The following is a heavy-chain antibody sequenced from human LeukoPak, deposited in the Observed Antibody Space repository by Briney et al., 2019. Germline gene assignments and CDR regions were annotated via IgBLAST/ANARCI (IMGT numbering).Heavy chain of an antibody. Sequence: ASVKVSCKASGYTFTGYYMHWVRPAPGQGLGWMGWINPNSGGTNYAQKFQGRVTMTRDPSISTAYMELSRLRSDDAAVYYCATRFDPWGQGTLVTVSS. CDR3: ATRFDP. CDR1: GYTFTGYY. V-gene: IGHV1-2*02. J-gene: IGHJ5*02. CDR2: INPNSGGT.